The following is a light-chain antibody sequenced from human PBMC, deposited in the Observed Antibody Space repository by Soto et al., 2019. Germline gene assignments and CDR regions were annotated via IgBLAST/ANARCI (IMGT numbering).Light chain of an antibody. V-gene: IGKV1-5*03. Sequence: DIQMTQSPSTLSASVGDRVTITCRASQSISSWLAWYQQKPGKAPKLLIYKASSLEIGVPSRFSGSGSETEFTLTISSLQPDDFATYYCQQYNSYRLTFGGGTKVEIK. CDR2: KAS. CDR3: QQYNSYRLT. J-gene: IGKJ4*01. CDR1: QSISSW.